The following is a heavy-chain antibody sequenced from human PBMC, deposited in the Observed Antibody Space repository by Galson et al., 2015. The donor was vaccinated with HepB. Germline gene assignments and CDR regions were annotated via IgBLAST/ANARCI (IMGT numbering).Heavy chain of an antibody. Sequence: QSGAEVIKPGESLKISCKGSGSSFTSYWIGWVFQRPGKGLVWMGIIYPGDYDTTYSPSFQGQVTISVEKSINTDYLHLSSLKALDTAMFYCAILVSSGYFYLVQGTLVTVSS. CDR1: GSSFTSYW. V-gene: IGHV5-51*01. D-gene: IGHD3-22*01. J-gene: IGHJ4*02. CDR2: IYPGDYDT. CDR3: AILVSSGYFY.